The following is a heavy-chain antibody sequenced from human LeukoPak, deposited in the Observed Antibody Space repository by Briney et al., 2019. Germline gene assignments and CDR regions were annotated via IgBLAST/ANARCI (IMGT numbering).Heavy chain of an antibody. D-gene: IGHD3-9*01. J-gene: IGHJ4*02. CDR2: IKQDGSEK. CDR1: GFTFSSYG. V-gene: IGHV3-7*03. Sequence: PGGSLRLSCATSGFTFSSYGFHWVRRAPGKGLEWVANIKQDGSEKNYVDSVKGRFTISRDNAKNSLYLQMNNLRVEDTAMYYCAGRTGFIIKDWGQGTLVTVSS. CDR3: AGRTGFIIKD.